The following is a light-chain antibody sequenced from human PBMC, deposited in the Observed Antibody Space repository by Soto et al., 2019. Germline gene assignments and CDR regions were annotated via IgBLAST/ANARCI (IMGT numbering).Light chain of an antibody. CDR2: EVS. CDR1: SSDVGGYNY. V-gene: IGLV2-14*01. CDR3: SSYTRSSTHWV. J-gene: IGLJ3*02. Sequence: QSALTQPASVSGSPGQSITSSCTGTSSDVGGYNYVSWYQQHPGKAPKLMIYEVSNRPSGVSNRFSGSKSGNTASLTISGLQAEDEADYYCSSYTRSSTHWVFGGGTKVTVL.